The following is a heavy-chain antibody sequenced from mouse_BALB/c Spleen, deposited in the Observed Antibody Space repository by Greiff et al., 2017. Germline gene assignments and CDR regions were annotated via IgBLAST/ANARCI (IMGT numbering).Heavy chain of an antibody. D-gene: IGHD1-1*01. Sequence: QVHVKQSGAELVKPGASVKLSCKASGYTFTSYYMYWVKQRPGQGLEWIGEINPSNGGTNFNEKFKSKATLTVDKSSSTAYMQLSSLTSEDSAVYYCTRRNYVAWFAYWGQGTLVTVSA. V-gene: IGHV1S81*02. J-gene: IGHJ3*01. CDR2: INPSNGGT. CDR3: TRRNYVAWFAY. CDR1: GYTFTSYY.